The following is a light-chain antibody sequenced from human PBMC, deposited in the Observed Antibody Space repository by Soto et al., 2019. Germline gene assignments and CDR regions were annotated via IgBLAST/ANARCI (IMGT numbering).Light chain of an antibody. V-gene: IGKV1-5*03. CDR1: QRISIW. J-gene: IGKJ1*01. CDR3: EQYNTYCTWM. Sequence: DIQMTQSPSTLSASVGDRVTITCRASQRISIWLAWYQQKAGSAPKLLIYKASILETGVPSRFSGSGSGTEFTLTISSLQPDDFATYYCEQYNTYCTWMFGQGTKVEIK. CDR2: KAS.